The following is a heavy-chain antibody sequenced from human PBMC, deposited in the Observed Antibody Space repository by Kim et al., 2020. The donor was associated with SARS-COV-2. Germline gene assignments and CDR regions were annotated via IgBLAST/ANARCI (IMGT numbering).Heavy chain of an antibody. V-gene: IGHV4-59*09. CDR3: ARGAVDYDSRGYFIDFDY. J-gene: IGHJ4*02. D-gene: IGHD3-22*01. Sequence: RSQVPISVDTSKNQFSLKLSSVTAADTAVYYCARGAVDYDSRGYFIDFDYWGQGTLVTVSS.